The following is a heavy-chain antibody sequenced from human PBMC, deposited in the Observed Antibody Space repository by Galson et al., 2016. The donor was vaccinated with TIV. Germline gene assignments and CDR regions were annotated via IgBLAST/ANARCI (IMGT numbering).Heavy chain of an antibody. Sequence: SLRLSCAASGFTFRNYAMSWVRRAPGKGLEWVSGIGGSGGSVYYADSVKGRLSISRDNSNKMVYLQMNSLTADDTAVYYCAKSRFSAVVSPDWFDTWGRGRLVTVSS. CDR1: GFTFRNYA. J-gene: IGHJ5*02. D-gene: IGHD2-8*02. V-gene: IGHV3-23*01. CDR2: IGGSGGSV. CDR3: AKSRFSAVVSPDWFDT.